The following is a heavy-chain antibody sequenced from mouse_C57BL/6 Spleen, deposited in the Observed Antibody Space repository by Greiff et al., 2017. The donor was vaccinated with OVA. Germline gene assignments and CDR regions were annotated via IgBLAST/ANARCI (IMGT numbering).Heavy chain of an antibody. Sequence: DVKLVESGGGLVKPGGSLKLSCAASGFTFSDYGMHWVRQAPEKGLEWVAYISSGSSTIYYADTVKGRFTISRDNAKNTLFLQMTSLRSEDTAMYYCARSYSKLDYWGQGTTLTVSS. D-gene: IGHD2-5*01. J-gene: IGHJ2*01. V-gene: IGHV5-17*01. CDR1: GFTFSDYG. CDR3: ARSYSKLDY. CDR2: ISSGSSTI.